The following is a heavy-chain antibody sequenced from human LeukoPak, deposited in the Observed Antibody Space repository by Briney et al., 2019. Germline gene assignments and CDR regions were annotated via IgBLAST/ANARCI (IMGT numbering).Heavy chain of an antibody. CDR2: ISWDGGST. CDR1: GFTFDDYA. J-gene: IGHJ4*02. V-gene: IGHV3-43D*03. Sequence: PGGSLRLSCAASGFTFDDYAMHWVRQAPGKGLEWVSLISWDGGSTDYADSVKGRLTISRDNSKNSLHLQMNSLRPEDSALYYCAKDMWGGGYYDSGSYYGIDYWGQGTLVTVSS. D-gene: IGHD3-10*01. CDR3: AKDMWGGGYYDSGSYYGIDY.